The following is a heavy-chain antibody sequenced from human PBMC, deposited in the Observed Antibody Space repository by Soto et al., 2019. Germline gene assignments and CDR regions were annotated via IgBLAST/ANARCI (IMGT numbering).Heavy chain of an antibody. CDR3: AKARRYCSSTSCPPGWFDP. CDR1: GFTFSSYA. V-gene: IGHV3-23*01. J-gene: IGHJ5*02. CDR2: ISGSGGST. D-gene: IGHD2-2*01. Sequence: GGSLRLSCAASGFTFSSYAMSWVRQAPGKGLEWVSAISGSGGSTYYADSVKGRFTISRDNSKNTLYLQMNSLRAEDTAVYYCAKARRYCSSTSCPPGWFDPWGQGTLVTVSS.